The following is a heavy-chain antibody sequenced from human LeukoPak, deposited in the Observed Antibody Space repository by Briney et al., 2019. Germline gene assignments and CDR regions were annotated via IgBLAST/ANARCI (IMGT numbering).Heavy chain of an antibody. CDR2: IRSKTDGGTP. Sequence: GGPLRLSCAASGFIFSNAWMSWVRQAPGKGLEWVGRIRSKTDGGTPDYAAPVKGRFTISRDDSKSMLYLQMNSLKTEDTAVYYCTTASQAWGQGTLVTVSS. CDR1: GFIFSNAW. V-gene: IGHV3-15*01. J-gene: IGHJ1*01. D-gene: IGHD6-6*01. CDR3: TTASQA.